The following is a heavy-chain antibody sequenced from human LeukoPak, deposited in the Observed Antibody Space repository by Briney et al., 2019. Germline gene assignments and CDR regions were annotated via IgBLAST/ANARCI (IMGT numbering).Heavy chain of an antibody. CDR1: GFTFSSYG. CDR2: ISYDGSNK. D-gene: IGHD3-3*01. J-gene: IGHJ4*02. CDR3: AREFLEWLLGSPGDY. V-gene: IGHV3-30*03. Sequence: GGSLRLSCAASGFTFSSYGMHWVRQAPGKGLEWVAVISYDGSNKYYADSVKGRFTISRDNSKNTLYLQMNSLRAEDTAVYYCAREFLEWLLGSPGDYWGQGTLVTVSS.